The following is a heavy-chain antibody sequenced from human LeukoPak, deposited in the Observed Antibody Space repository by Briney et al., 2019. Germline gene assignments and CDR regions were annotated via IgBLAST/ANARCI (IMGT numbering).Heavy chain of an antibody. D-gene: IGHD4-17*01. Sequence: SETLSLTCTVAGGSISSGGYYWGWIRQHPGKGLEWIGYIYYSGSTYYNPSLKSRVTISVDTSKNQFSLKLSSVTAADTAVYYCARGNYGDYVDWFDPWGQGTLVTVSS. V-gene: IGHV4-31*03. CDR3: ARGNYGDYVDWFDP. CDR1: GGSISSGGYY. CDR2: IYYSGST. J-gene: IGHJ5*02.